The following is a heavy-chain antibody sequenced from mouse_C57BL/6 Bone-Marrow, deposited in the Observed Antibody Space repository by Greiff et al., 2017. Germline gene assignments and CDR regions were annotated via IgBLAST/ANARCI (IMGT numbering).Heavy chain of an antibody. CDR1: GFSLTSYG. V-gene: IGHV2-2*01. J-gene: IGHJ2*01. D-gene: IGHD1-1*01. Sequence: VQLQQSGPGLVQPSQSLSITCTVSGFSLTSYGVHWVRQSPGKGLEWLGVIWSGGSTDYNAAFISRLSISKDNSKSQVFFKMNSLQADDTAIYYCARNSPPRFGSSPVYCDYWGQGTTLTVSS. CDR2: IWSGGST. CDR3: ARNSPPRFGSSPVYCDY.